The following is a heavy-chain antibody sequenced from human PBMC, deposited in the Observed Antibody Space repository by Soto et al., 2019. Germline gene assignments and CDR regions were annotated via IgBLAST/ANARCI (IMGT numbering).Heavy chain of an antibody. D-gene: IGHD6-19*01. CDR1: GFTFSSYG. CDR3: AKDFGGWYYYYYGMDV. Sequence: GGSLRLSCAASGFTFSSYGMHWVHQAPGKGLEWVAVISYDGSNKYYADSVKGRFTISRDNSKNTLYLQMNSLRAEDTAVYYCAKDFGGWYYYYYGMDVWGQGTAVTVSS. V-gene: IGHV3-30*18. CDR2: ISYDGSNK. J-gene: IGHJ6*02.